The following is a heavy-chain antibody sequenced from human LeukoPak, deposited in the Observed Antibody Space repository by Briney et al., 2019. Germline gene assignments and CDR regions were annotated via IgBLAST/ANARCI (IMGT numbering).Heavy chain of an antibody. Sequence: PSETLSLTCTVSDYSISNGYFWGWIRQPPGKGLEWIGSIYHSGSTNYNPSLKSRVTISVDTSKNQFSLKLSSVTAADTAVYYCARWSTMIVVGPKYYYYYYMDVWGKGTTVTISS. CDR3: ARWSTMIVVGPKYYYYYYMDV. J-gene: IGHJ6*03. CDR1: DYSISNGYF. D-gene: IGHD3-22*01. CDR2: IYHSGST. V-gene: IGHV4-38-2*02.